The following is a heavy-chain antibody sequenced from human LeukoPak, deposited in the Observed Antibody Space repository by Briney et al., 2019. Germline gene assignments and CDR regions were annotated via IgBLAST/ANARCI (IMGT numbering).Heavy chain of an antibody. Sequence: ASVKVSCKASGGTFSSYAISWVRQAPGQGLEWMGGIIPILGTANYAQKFQGRVTITADKSTSTAYTELSSLRSEDTAVYYCARGSRVDTAMVDYYYYYYMDVWGKGTTVTVSS. CDR2: IIPILGTA. J-gene: IGHJ6*03. CDR1: GGTFSSYA. CDR3: ARGSRVDTAMVDYYYYYYMDV. V-gene: IGHV1-69*10. D-gene: IGHD5-18*01.